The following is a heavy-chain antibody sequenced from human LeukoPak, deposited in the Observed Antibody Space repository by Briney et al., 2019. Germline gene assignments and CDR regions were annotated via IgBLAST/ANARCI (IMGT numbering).Heavy chain of an antibody. CDR1: GYTLTELS. D-gene: IGHD6-19*01. CDR3: ARALLYSSGLLWWFDP. V-gene: IGHV1-24*01. Sequence: ASVKVSCKVSGYTLTELSMHWVRQAPGKGLEWMGGFDPEDGEAIYAQKFQGRVTMTEDTSTDTAYMELSSLRSEDTAVYYCARALLYSSGLLWWFDPWGQGTLVTVSS. J-gene: IGHJ5*02. CDR2: FDPEDGEA.